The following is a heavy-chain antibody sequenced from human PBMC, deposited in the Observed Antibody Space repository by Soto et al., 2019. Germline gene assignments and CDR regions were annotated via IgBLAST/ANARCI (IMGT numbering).Heavy chain of an antibody. CDR2: IYYTGST. Sequence: PSETLSLTCTVSGGSMSSNYWTWIRQSPGKGLEWIGYIYYTGSTKYNPSLKSRVTISLDTSKNQFSLRLTSVTSVDTAVYYCARGGSYGDFFDYWGQGAQVTVSS. V-gene: IGHV4-59*01. CDR1: GGSMSSNY. J-gene: IGHJ4*02. CDR3: ARGGSYGDFFDY. D-gene: IGHD4-17*01.